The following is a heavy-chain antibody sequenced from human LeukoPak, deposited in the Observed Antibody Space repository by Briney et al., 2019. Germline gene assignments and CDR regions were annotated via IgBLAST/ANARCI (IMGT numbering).Heavy chain of an antibody. CDR2: INAYNGNT. Sequence: ASVKVSCKASGYTFTNYGISWVRQAPGQGLEWMGWINAYNGNTNYAQKLQGRVTMTTDTSTSTAYMELRSLRSDDTAVYYCARDREYSSSSWDYYYYMDVWGKGTTVTVSS. CDR3: ARDREYSSSSWDYYYYMDV. J-gene: IGHJ6*03. V-gene: IGHV1-18*01. D-gene: IGHD6-6*01. CDR1: GYTFTNYG.